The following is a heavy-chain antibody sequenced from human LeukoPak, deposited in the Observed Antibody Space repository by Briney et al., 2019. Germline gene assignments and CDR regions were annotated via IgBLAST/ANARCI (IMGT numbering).Heavy chain of an antibody. D-gene: IGHD6-19*01. J-gene: IGHJ4*02. Sequence: GGSLRLSCAASGFTFSSYGMHWVRQAPGKGLEWVAVISYDGSNKYYADSVKGRFTISRDNSKNTLYLQMNSLRAEDTAAYYCAKAQVAGTEYYFDYWGQGTLVTVSS. V-gene: IGHV3-30*18. CDR1: GFTFSSYG. CDR3: AKAQVAGTEYYFDY. CDR2: ISYDGSNK.